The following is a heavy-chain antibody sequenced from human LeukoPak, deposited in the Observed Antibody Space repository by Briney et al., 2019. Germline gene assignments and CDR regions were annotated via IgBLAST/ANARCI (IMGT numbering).Heavy chain of an antibody. CDR3: ARDLGAVGSGSPLEFGY. J-gene: IGHJ4*02. CDR1: GGSISSYY. Sequence: SETLSLTCTVSGGSISSYYWSWIRQPPGKGLEWIGYIYYSGSTYYNPSLQSRVTISLDTSKNQFSLKLSSVTAADTAVYYCARDLGAVGSGSPLEFGYWGQGTLVTVSS. V-gene: IGHV4-59*12. D-gene: IGHD3-10*01. CDR2: IYYSGST.